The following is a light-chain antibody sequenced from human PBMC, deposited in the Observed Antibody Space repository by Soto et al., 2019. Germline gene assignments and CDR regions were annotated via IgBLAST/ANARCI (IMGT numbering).Light chain of an antibody. Sequence: QSALTQPASVSGPPGQSITISCTGTSSDVGGYNYVSWYQQHPGKAPKLMIYEVSNRPSGVSNRFSGSKSGNTASLTISGLQAEDEADYYCSSFTSINTWVFGGGTQLTVL. V-gene: IGLV2-14*01. CDR1: SSDVGGYNY. CDR3: SSFTSINTWV. J-gene: IGLJ3*02. CDR2: EVS.